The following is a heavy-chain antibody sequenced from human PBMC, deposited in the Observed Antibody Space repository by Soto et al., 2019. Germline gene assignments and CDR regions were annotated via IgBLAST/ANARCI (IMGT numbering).Heavy chain of an antibody. CDR3: IGGSSSSILAFATTETEAGDY. J-gene: IGHJ4*02. CDR1: GGSISSSSYY. CDR2: IYYSGST. Sequence: QLQLQESGPGLVKPSETLSLTCTVSGGSISSSSYYWGWIRQPPGKGLEWIGSIYYSGSTYYNPSLKSRVTISVDTSKNQFSLKLSSVTAADTAVYYCIGGSSSSILAFATTETEAGDYWGQGTLVTVSS. D-gene: IGHD6-6*01. V-gene: IGHV4-39*01.